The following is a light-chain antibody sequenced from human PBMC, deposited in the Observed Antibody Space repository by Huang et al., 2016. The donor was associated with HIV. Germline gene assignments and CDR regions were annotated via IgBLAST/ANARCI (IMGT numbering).Light chain of an antibody. Sequence: DIQMTQSPSSLSASVGDRVTITCRASQSITTYLNWYQQKPGKAPKLLSYAASSLQSGVPSRFIGHGSGTDFTLTISSLQPEDFATYYCQQSSTTPITFGQGTRLEIK. CDR3: QQSSTTPIT. CDR2: AAS. CDR1: QSITTY. J-gene: IGKJ5*01. V-gene: IGKV1-39*01.